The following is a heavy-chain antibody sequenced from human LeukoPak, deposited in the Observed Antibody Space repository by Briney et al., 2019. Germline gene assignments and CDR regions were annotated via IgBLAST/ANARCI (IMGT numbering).Heavy chain of an antibody. Sequence: GGSLRLSCAATGFSFKDYGMHWVRQPPGKGLEWVSAINWNGGGTDYADSVKGRFTISRDNAKNSLYLQLSSLRPEDTALYYCAKQLTATNTYIFFGLDVWGQGTSVTVSS. CDR2: INWNGGGT. D-gene: IGHD1-26*01. CDR3: AKQLTATNTYIFFGLDV. V-gene: IGHV3-9*01. CDR1: GFSFKDYG. J-gene: IGHJ6*02.